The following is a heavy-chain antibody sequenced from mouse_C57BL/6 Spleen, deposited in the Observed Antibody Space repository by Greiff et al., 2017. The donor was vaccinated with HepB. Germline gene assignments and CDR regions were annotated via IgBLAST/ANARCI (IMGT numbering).Heavy chain of an antibody. CDR2: INPNNGGT. CDR3: VRLRRGAWFAY. CDR1: GYTFTDYY. J-gene: IGHJ3*01. V-gene: IGHV1-26*01. D-gene: IGHD2-2*01. Sequence: EVQLQQSGPELVKPGASVKISCKASGYTFTDYYMNWVKQSHGKSLEWIGDINPNNGGTSYNQKFKGKATLTVDKSSSTAYMELRSLTSEDSAVYYCVRLRRGAWFAYWGQGTLVTVSA.